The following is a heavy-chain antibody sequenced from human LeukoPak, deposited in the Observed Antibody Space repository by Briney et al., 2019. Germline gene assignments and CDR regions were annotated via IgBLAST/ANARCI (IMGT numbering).Heavy chain of an antibody. V-gene: IGHV4-34*01. CDR2: INHGGST. CDR3: AREQIRKWLVYGMDV. CDR1: GGSFSGYY. Sequence: SETLSLTCAVYGGSFSGYYWSWIRQPPGKGLEWIGEINHGGSTNYNPSLKSRVTISVDTSKNQFSLKLSSVTAADTAVYYCAREQIRKWLVYGMDVWGQGTTVTVSS. J-gene: IGHJ6*02. D-gene: IGHD6-19*01.